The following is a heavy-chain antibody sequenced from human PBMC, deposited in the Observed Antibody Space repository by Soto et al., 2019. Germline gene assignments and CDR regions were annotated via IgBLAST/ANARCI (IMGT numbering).Heavy chain of an antibody. V-gene: IGHV3-21*01. CDR1: GFTFRSYS. J-gene: IGHJ3*01. Sequence: EVQLVESGGGLVTPGGSLRVSCAASGFTFRSYSMNWVRQAPGKGLEWISTISSNSAYIYYADSVEGRFTISRDNARNSVYLQLNRLRAEDTAIYYCSSDQSLGQPVAFYVWGQGPMVTVSS. CDR2: ISSNSAYI. CDR3: SSDQSLGQPVAFYV. D-gene: IGHD4-17*01.